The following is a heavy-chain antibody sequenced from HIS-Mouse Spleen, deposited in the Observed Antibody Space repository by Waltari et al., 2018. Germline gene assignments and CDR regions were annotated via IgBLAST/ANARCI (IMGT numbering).Heavy chain of an antibody. V-gene: IGHV4-31*03. CDR1: GGSISSGGYY. J-gene: IGHJ5*02. CDR3: ARSPYYDFWSGYSDNWFDP. D-gene: IGHD3-3*01. Sequence: QVQLQESGPGLVKPSQTLSLTCTVSGGSISSGGYYWSWIRQHPGKGLEWIGYSYSRGLTYYNPSPRSRVTISVDTSKTQCSLKLSSVTAADTAVYYCARSPYYDFWSGYSDNWFDPWGQGTLVTVSS. CDR2: SYSRGLT.